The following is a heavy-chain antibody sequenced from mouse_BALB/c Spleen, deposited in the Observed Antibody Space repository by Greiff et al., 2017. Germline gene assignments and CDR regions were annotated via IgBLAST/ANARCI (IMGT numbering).Heavy chain of an antibody. CDR2: INPSNGGT. V-gene: IGHV1S81*02. D-gene: IGHD3-3*01. CDR3: TRCGTLYAMDY. Sequence: QVQLQQSGAELVKPGASVKLSCKASGYTFTSYYMYWVKQRPGQGLEWIGEINPSNGGTNFNEKFKSKATLTVDKSSSTAYMQLSSLTSEDSAVYYCTRCGTLYAMDYWGQGTSVTVAS. J-gene: IGHJ4*01. CDR1: GYTFTSYY.